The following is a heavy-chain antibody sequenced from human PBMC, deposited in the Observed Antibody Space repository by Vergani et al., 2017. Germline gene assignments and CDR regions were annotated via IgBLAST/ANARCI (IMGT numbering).Heavy chain of an antibody. J-gene: IGHJ5*02. V-gene: IGHV3-48*04. D-gene: IGHD3-10*01. Sequence: EVQLVESGGGLVQPGGSLRLSCAASGFTFSSYSMNWVRQAPGKGLEWVSYISSSSSYTNYADSVKGRFTISRDNAKNSLYLQMNSLRAEDTAVYYCARGLATMVRGVIANGLFDPWGQGTLVTVSS. CDR1: GFTFSSYS. CDR2: ISSSSSYT. CDR3: ARGLATMVRGVIANGLFDP.